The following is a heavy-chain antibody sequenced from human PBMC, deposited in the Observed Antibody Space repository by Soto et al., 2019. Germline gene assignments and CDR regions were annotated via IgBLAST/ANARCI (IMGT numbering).Heavy chain of an antibody. J-gene: IGHJ4*02. V-gene: IGHV3-30*18. Sequence: QVQLVESGGGVVQPGRSLRLSCAASGFTFSSYAMHWVRQAPGKGLEWVALISYDGNNKYYVDSVKGRFTISRDNSKNTQYLQIDSLGAEDTAVYYCAKVGSSWYSDYWGQGTLVTVSS. CDR3: AKVGSSWYSDY. CDR1: GFTFSSYA. CDR2: ISYDGNNK. D-gene: IGHD6-13*01.